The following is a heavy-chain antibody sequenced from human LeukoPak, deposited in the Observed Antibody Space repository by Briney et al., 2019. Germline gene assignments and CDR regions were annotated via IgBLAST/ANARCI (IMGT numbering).Heavy chain of an antibody. CDR1: GFTFSSYS. Sequence: GGSLRLSCAASGFTFSSYSMNWVRQAPGKGLEWVSSISSSSSYIYYADSVKGRFTISRDNAKNSLYLQMNSLRAEDTAVNYCARTHRLIAAAGTVDYWGQGTLVTVSS. V-gene: IGHV3-21*01. J-gene: IGHJ4*02. CDR3: ARTHRLIAAAGTVDY. D-gene: IGHD6-13*01. CDR2: ISSSSSYI.